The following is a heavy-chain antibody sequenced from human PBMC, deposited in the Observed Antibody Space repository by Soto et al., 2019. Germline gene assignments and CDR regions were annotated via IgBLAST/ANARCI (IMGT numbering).Heavy chain of an antibody. J-gene: IGHJ5*02. D-gene: IGHD6-6*01. V-gene: IGHV2-5*02. Sequence: QITLKESGPTLVKPTQTLTLTCTFSGFSLSTSGVGVGWIRQPPGKALEWLALIYWDDDKRYSPSLKSRLTITKDPAKNLVVLTMTNMDPVDTATYYCAHGEAAPPFDPWGQVTLVTVSS. CDR2: IYWDDDK. CDR3: AHGEAAPPFDP. CDR1: GFSLSTSGVG.